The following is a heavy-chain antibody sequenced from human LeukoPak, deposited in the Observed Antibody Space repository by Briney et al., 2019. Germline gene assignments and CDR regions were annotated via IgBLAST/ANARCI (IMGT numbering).Heavy chain of an antibody. V-gene: IGHV3-7*01. CDR1: GFAFSSYW. Sequence: PGRSLRLSCAASGFAFSSYWMSWVRQAPGHGLEGLANINQDGSEKYYVDSVKGRFTISRDNAKNSLYLQMNSLRAEDTAVYYCARASASYSAYDDYWGQGTLVTVSS. D-gene: IGHD5-12*01. CDR3: ARASASYSAYDDY. J-gene: IGHJ4*02. CDR2: INQDGSEK.